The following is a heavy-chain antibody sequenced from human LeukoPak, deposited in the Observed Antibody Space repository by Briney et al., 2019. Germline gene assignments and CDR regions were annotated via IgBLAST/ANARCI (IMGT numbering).Heavy chain of an antibody. V-gene: IGHV1-69*06. CDR3: ARDPRLYSSSYNY. CDR1: GGTFSSYA. J-gene: IGHJ4*02. D-gene: IGHD6-6*01. CDR2: IIPIFGTA. Sequence: SVKVSCKASGGTFSSYAISWVRQAPGQGLEWMGGIIPIFGTANYAQKFQGRVTITADKSTSTAYMELSSLRSEDTAVYYCARDPRLYSSSYNYWGQGTLVTVSS.